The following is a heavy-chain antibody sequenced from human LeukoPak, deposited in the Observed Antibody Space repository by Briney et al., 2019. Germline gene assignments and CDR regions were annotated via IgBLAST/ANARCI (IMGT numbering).Heavy chain of an antibody. D-gene: IGHD6-19*01. CDR1: GYTFTAYY. J-gene: IGHJ4*02. V-gene: IGHV1-2*02. CDR2: IDPTTVAT. Sequence: GASVKVSCKASGYTFTAYYIHWVRQAPGQGLEWMGWIDPTTVATNYAQKFQDRVMMTRDTSISTVYMELRRLRSDDTAVYYCARVTGGWKNFDYWGQGTLVTVSS. CDR3: ARVTGGWKNFDY.